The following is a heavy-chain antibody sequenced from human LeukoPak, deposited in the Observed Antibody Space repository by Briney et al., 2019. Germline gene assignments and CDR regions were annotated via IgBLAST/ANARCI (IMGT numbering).Heavy chain of an antibody. CDR2: MNPNSGNT. CDR3: ARDSYYSSSSLGFDY. D-gene: IGHD6-6*01. CDR1: GYTFTSYG. V-gene: IGHV1-8*03. Sequence: GASVKVSCKASGYTFTSYGISWVRQATGQGLEWMGWMNPNSGNTGYAQKFQGRVTFTRDTSISTAYMELRSLRSEDTAVYYCARDSYYSSSSLGFDYWGQGTLVTVSS. J-gene: IGHJ4*02.